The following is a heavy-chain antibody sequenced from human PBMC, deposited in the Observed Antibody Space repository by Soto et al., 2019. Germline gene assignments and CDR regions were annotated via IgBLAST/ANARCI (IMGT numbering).Heavy chain of an antibody. J-gene: IGHJ4*02. V-gene: IGHV4-59*01. Sequence: SETLSLTCSVSGGSISTYYWSWIRQPPGKGVEWIGYIYYTGSTDYNPSFQSRVTISLDTSKNQFSLNLTSVTAADTAVYYCARGWVVPAAPHFDYWGQGTLVTVSS. CDR3: ARGWVVPAAPHFDY. CDR1: GGSISTYY. D-gene: IGHD2-2*01. CDR2: IYYTGST.